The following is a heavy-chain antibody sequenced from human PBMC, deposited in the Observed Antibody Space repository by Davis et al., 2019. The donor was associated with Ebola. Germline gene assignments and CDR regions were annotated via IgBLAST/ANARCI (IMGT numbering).Heavy chain of an antibody. D-gene: IGHD3-9*01. Sequence: MPSETLSLTCTVSGYSISSGYYWGWIRQPPGKGLEWIGSIYHSGSTYCNPSLKSRVTISVDTSKNQFSLKLSSVTAADTAVYYCARDRLYYDILTGYSTDAFDIWGQGTMVTVSS. CDR2: IYHSGST. V-gene: IGHV4-38-2*02. CDR1: GYSISSGYY. CDR3: ARDRLYYDILTGYSTDAFDI. J-gene: IGHJ3*02.